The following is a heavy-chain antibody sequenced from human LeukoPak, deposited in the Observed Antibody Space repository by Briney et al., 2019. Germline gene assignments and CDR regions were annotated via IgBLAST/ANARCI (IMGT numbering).Heavy chain of an antibody. CDR3: ALDFDY. CDR1: GGSISSGSYY. Sequence: PSETLSLTCTVSGGSISSGSYYWSWIRQPAGKGLEWIGRIHTSGSTNYNPSLKSRVTISVDTSKNQFSLKLSSVTAADTAVYYCALDFDYWGQGTLVTVSS. V-gene: IGHV4-61*02. CDR2: IHTSGST. J-gene: IGHJ4*02.